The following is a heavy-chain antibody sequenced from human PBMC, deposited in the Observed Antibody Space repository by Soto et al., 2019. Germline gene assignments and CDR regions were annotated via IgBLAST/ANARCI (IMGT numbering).Heavy chain of an antibody. Sequence: SVKVSCKASGYTFTGYYMHWVRQAPGQGLEWMGWINPNSGGTNYAQKFQGRVTMTRDTSISTAYMELSRLRPDDTAVYYCARAWFIAARYHYYGMDVRGQGSTVIVSS. CDR1: GYTFTGYY. D-gene: IGHD6-6*01. J-gene: IGHJ6*02. V-gene: IGHV1-2*02. CDR2: INPNSGGT. CDR3: ARAWFIAARYHYYGMDV.